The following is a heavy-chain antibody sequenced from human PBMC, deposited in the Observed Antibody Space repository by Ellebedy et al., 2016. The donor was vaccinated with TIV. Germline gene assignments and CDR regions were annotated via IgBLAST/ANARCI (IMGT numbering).Heavy chain of an antibody. CDR1: GFSFSHYW. CDR3: ARDQWLGRAYYFDS. D-gene: IGHD6-19*01. J-gene: IGHJ4*02. Sequence: GESLKISCVASGFSFSHYWMAWVRQAPGKGLEWVANIKQDGSEKYYVDSVKGRFSISRDNAKNSLYVQMNSLTDEDTAVYYCARDQWLGRAYYFDSWGQGTLVTVSS. CDR2: IKQDGSEK. V-gene: IGHV3-7*01.